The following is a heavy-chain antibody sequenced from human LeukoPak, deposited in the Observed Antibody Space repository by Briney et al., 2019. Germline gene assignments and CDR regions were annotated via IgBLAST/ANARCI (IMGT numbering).Heavy chain of an antibody. CDR2: ISAYNGNT. J-gene: IGHJ4*02. V-gene: IGHV1-18*01. D-gene: IGHD6-19*01. CDR3: ARDLAVAGSNYDY. Sequence: GASVKVSCKASGYTFTSYGISWVRQAPGQGLEWMGWISAYNGNTNYAQKLQGRVTMTTDTSTSTVYMELSSLRSEDTAVYYCARDLAVAGSNYDYWGQGTLVTVSS. CDR1: GYTFTSYG.